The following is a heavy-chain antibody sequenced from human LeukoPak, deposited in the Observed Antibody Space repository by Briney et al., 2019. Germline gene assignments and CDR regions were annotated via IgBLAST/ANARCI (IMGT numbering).Heavy chain of an antibody. CDR3: ARGLKWPPTQDFDY. CDR1: GYSISSGYY. J-gene: IGHJ4*02. V-gene: IGHV4-38-2*02. CDR2: IYHSGST. Sequence: SETLSLTCTVSGYSISSGYYWGWIRQPPGKGLEWIGSIYHSGSTYYNPSLKSRVTISVDTSKNQFSLKLSSVTAADTAVYYCARGLKWPPTQDFDYWGQGTLVTVSS. D-gene: IGHD5-12*01.